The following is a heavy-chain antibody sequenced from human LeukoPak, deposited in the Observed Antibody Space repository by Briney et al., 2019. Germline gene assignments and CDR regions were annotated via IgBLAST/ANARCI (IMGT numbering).Heavy chain of an antibody. Sequence: PSETLSLTCTVSGGSISSSSYYWGWIRQPQGKGLERIGSIYYSGSTYYNPSLKSRVTISVDTSKNQFSLKLSSVTAADTAVYYCARHASYNIGWYVSHFDYWGQGTLVTVSS. CDR1: GGSISSSSYY. CDR2: IYYSGST. V-gene: IGHV4-39*01. D-gene: IGHD6-19*01. J-gene: IGHJ4*02. CDR3: ARHASYNIGWYVSHFDY.